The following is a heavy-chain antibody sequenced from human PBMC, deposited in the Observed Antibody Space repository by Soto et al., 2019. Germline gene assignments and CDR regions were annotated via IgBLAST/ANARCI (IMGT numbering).Heavy chain of an antibody. J-gene: IGHJ6*04. V-gene: IGHV1-3*01. CDR3: ARVCDSNFAFCISYGMDV. CDR1: GYTFTSYA. CDR2: INAGNGNT. D-gene: IGHD4-4*01. Sequence: QVQLVQSGAEVKKPGASVKVSCKASGYTFTSYAMHWVRQAPGQRLEWMGWINAGNGNTKYSQKFQGRVTITRDTSASTAYMELSSLRSEDTAVYYCARVCDSNFAFCISYGMDVWGKGTTVTVSS.